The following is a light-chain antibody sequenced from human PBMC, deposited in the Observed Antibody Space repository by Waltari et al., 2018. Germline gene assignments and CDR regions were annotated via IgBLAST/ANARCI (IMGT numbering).Light chain of an antibody. CDR1: SGHSSNI. CDR3: QTGGHGTWV. V-gene: IGLV4-69*01. Sequence: QLVLTQSPSASASLGASVKLTCTLSSGHSSNIIAWLQQQPEKGPRYLMKVNSDGSHSKGDEMPDRFSGSSSGAERYLTLSTVQSEDEADYYCQTGGHGTWVFGGGTKLTVL. J-gene: IGLJ3*02. CDR2: VNSDGSH.